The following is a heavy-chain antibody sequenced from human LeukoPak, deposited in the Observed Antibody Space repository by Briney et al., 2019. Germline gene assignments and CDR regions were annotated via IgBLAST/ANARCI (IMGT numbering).Heavy chain of an antibody. CDR2: ISAYNGNT. CDR1: GYSFSRYA. CDR3: ARGYCSGGSCYFDY. D-gene: IGHD2-15*01. Sequence: ASVKVSCKASGYSFSRYAMNWVRQAPGQGLEWMGWISAYNGNTNYAQKLQGRVTMTTDTSTSTAYMELRSLRSDDTAVYYCARGYCSGGSCYFDYWGQGTLVTVSS. J-gene: IGHJ4*02. V-gene: IGHV1-18*01.